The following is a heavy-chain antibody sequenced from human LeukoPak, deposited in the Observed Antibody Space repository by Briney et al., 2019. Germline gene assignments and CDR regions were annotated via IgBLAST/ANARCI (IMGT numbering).Heavy chain of an antibody. CDR1: GGTFSSYA. D-gene: IGHD2-21*01. V-gene: IGHV1-69*13. CDR3: ARAGAYCGGDCSIDY. Sequence: SVKVSCKASGGTFSSYAISWVRQAPGQGLEWMGGIIPIFGTANYAQKFQGRVTITADESTSTAYMELSSLRSEDTAVYYCARAGAYCGGDCSIDYWGQGTLVTVSS. J-gene: IGHJ4*02. CDR2: IIPIFGTA.